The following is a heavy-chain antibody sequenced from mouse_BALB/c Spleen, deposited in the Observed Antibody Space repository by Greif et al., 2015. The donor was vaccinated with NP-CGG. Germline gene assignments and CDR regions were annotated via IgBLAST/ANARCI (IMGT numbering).Heavy chain of an antibody. CDR1: GFTFSSFG. V-gene: IGHV5-17*02. D-gene: IGHD1-1*02. J-gene: IGHJ4*01. CDR2: ISSGSSTI. CDR3: ARSLPRITMDAMDY. Sequence: EVQRVESGGGLVQPGGSGKLSCAASGFTFSSFGMHWVRQAPEKGLEWVAYISSGSSTIYYADTVKGRFTISRDNPKNTLFLQMTSLRSEDTAMYYCARSLPRITMDAMDYWGQGTSVTVSS.